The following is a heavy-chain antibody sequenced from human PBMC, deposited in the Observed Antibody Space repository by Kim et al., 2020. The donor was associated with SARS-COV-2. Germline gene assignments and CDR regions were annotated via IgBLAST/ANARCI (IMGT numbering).Heavy chain of an antibody. J-gene: IGHJ4*02. CDR3: AFSGSANFDY. V-gene: IGHV3-30*02. D-gene: IGHD1-26*01. Sequence: NKYYADSVKGRFTISRDNSKNTLYLQMNSLRAEDTAVYYCAFSGSANFDYWGQGTLVTVSS. CDR2: NK.